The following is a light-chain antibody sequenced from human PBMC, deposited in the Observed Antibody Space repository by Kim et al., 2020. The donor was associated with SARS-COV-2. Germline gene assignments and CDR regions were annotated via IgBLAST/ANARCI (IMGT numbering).Light chain of an antibody. J-gene: IGLJ1*01. CDR1: SLRRYY. CDR2: GKN. V-gene: IGLV3-19*01. CDR3: NSLDSSGNHLV. Sequence: SSELTQDPAVSVALGQTVRITCQGDSLRRYYASWYQQKPGQAPVLVIYGKNNRPSGIPDRFSGSSSGNTASLTITGAQAEDEADYYCNSLDSSGNHLVFG.